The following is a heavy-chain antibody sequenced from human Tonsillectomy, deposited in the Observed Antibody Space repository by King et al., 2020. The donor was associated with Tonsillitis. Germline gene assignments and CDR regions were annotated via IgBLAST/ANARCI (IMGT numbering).Heavy chain of an antibody. CDR2: IWSDGSDK. J-gene: IGHJ4*02. V-gene: IGHV3-33*01. Sequence: VQLVESGGGVVQPGRSLRLSCAASGFTFSTYGMHWVRQAPGKGLEWVAVIWSDGSDKFYADSVKGRFTISRDNSKNTLYLEMNSLRVEETAVYYCARDWGANCGGDCSFDYWAREPWSPSPQ. CDR1: GFTFSTYG. D-gene: IGHD2-21*02. CDR3: ARDWGANCGGDCSFDY.